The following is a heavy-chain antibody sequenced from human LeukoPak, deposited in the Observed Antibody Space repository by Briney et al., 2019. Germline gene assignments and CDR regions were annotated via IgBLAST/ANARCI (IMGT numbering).Heavy chain of an antibody. CDR3: AREQGSGSYEIDY. CDR1: GFTVSSNY. CDR2: IYSGGST. J-gene: IGHJ4*02. V-gene: IGHV3-53*01. D-gene: IGHD1-26*01. Sequence: PGGSLRLSCAASGFTVSSNYMSWVRQAPGKGLEWVSVIYSGGSTYYADSVKGRFTISRDNSKNTLYLQMNSLRAEDTAVYYCAREQGSGSYEIDYWGQGTLVTVSS.